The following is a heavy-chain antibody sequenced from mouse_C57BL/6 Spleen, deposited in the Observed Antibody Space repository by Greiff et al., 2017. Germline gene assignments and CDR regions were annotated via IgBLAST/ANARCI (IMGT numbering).Heavy chain of an antibody. CDR2: ISYDGSN. J-gene: IGHJ2*01. CDR1: GYSITSGYY. D-gene: IGHD2-1*01. V-gene: IGHV3-6*01. Sequence: VQLKESGPGLVKPSQSLSLTCSVTGYSITSGYYWNWIRQFPGNKLEWMGYISYDGSNNYNPSLKNRISITRDTSKNQFFLKLNSVTTEDTATYYCARVGNYVPFCDYWGQGTTLTVSS. CDR3: ARVGNYVPFCDY.